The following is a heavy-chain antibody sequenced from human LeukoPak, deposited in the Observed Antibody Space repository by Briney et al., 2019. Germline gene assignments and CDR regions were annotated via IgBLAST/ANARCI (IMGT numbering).Heavy chain of an antibody. CDR2: IDIDGSST. D-gene: IGHD5-18*01. CDR1: GFTFRTSW. CDR3: ARDRGGYGPTTTDY. V-gene: IGHV3-74*01. J-gene: IGHJ4*02. Sequence: PRGSLRLSCAASGFTFRTSWMHWVRQVPGKGPVWVSRIDIDGSSTIYADSVMGRFTISRDNAKNTLYLQMNSLRAEDTAVYYCARDRGGYGPTTTDYWGQGTLVTVSS.